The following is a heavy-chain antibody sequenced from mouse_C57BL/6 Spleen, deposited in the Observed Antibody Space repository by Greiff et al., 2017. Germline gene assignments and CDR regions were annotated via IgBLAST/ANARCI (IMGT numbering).Heavy chain of an antibody. J-gene: IGHJ2*01. D-gene: IGHD3-1*01. Sequence: QVQLQQPGAELVRPGSSVKLSCKASGYTFTSYWMDWVKQRPGQGLEWIGNIYPSDSETHYNQKFKDKATLTVDKSSSTAYMQLSSLTSEDSAVYDCARYRDYCDYWGQGTTLTVSS. CDR2: IYPSDSET. CDR1: GYTFTSYW. CDR3: ARYRDYCDY. V-gene: IGHV1-61*01.